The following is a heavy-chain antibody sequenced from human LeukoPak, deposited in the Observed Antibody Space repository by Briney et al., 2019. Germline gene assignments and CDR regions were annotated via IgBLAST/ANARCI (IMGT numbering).Heavy chain of an antibody. V-gene: IGHV1-8*01. J-gene: IGHJ4*02. CDR1: GYTFTSYD. Sequence: GASVKVSCKASGYTFTSYDINWVRQATGQGLEWMGWMNPNSGNTGCAQKFQGRVTMTRNTSISTAYMELSSLRSEDTAVYYCARGEDIVVVPAADGSGSFGDYWGQGTLVTVSS. D-gene: IGHD2-2*01. CDR3: ARGEDIVVVPAADGSGSFGDY. CDR2: MNPNSGNT.